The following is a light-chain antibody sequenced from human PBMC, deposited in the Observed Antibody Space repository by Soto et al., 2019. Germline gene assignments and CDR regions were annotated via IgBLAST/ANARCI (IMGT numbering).Light chain of an antibody. J-gene: IGKJ2*01. Sequence: EIVMTQSPATLSVSPGENATFFSRAVQRFARTLAWYQQKPGQSPRLLVYGASTRANGTPARFSGSGSGTEFTLTISSLQSEDVAVYYCQQYNQWPPYTFGQGTKVEIK. CDR1: QRFART. CDR3: QQYNQWPPYT. CDR2: GAS. V-gene: IGKV3-15*01.